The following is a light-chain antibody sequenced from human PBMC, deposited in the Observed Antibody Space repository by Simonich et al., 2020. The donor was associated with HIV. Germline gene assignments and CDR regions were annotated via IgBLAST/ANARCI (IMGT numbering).Light chain of an antibody. Sequence: SALTQPASVSGSPGQSISISCTGTSSDVGGYNYVSWYPQHPGKAPKLIIYDVSKRPSGVSNRVSGSKSGNTASLTISGLQAEDEADYYCSSPTADRWVFGGGTKLTVL. CDR3: SSPTADRWV. J-gene: IGLJ3*02. CDR1: SSDVGGYNY. V-gene: IGLV2-14*01. CDR2: DVS.